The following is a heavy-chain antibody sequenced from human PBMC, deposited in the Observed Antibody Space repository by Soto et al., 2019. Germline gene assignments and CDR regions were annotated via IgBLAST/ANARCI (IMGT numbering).Heavy chain of an antibody. CDR3: TTETLYCSGGSCYSAGYFQH. CDR2: IKSKTDGGTT. Sequence: GGSLRLSCAASGFTFSNAWMNWVRQAPGKGLEWVGRIKSKTDGGTTDYAAPVKGRFTISRDDSKNTLYLQMNSLKTEDTAVYYCTTETLYCSGGSCYSAGYFQHWGQGTLVTVSS. J-gene: IGHJ1*01. V-gene: IGHV3-15*07. CDR1: GFTFSNAW. D-gene: IGHD2-15*01.